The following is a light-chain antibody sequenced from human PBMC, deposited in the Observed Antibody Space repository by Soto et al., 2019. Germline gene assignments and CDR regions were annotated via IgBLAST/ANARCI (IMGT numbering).Light chain of an antibody. J-gene: IGKJ1*01. CDR2: KAS. Sequence: DIPLTQSRSTLSVSVGDIVTITFRASHTISSWLAWYQQKPGKAPKLLIYKASTLKSGVPSRFSGSGSGTEFTLTISSLQPDDFATYYCQHYNSYSEAFGQGTKV. CDR1: HTISSW. CDR3: QHYNSYSEA. V-gene: IGKV1-5*03.